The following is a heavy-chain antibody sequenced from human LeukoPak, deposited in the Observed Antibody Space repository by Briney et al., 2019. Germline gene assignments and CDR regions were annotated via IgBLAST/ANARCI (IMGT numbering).Heavy chain of an antibody. CDR1: GFTFSSYA. D-gene: IGHD6-13*01. CDR2: ISVSGGNT. Sequence: GGSLRLSCAASGFTFSSYAMSWVRQAPGKGLEWVSTISVSGGNTYYADSVKGRFTISRDNSKNTLYLQMSSLRPEDTAVYYCANGGYTSSWYVVDYWGQGTLVTVSS. CDR3: ANGGYTSSWYVVDY. V-gene: IGHV3-23*01. J-gene: IGHJ4*02.